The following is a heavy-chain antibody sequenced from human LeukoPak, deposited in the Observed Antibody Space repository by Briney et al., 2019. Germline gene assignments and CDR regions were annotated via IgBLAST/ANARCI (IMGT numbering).Heavy chain of an antibody. CDR3: AREGGYCGGDSCYSIDF. CDR2: IYYSGST. D-gene: IGHD2-15*01. Sequence: SDTLSLICTVSGGSISSVNYYWGWIRQPPGKGLEWVGYIYYSGSTYYNPSLKSRVTISVDTSKNQFSLQLTSVTAADTAVYYCAREGGYCGGDSCYSIDFWGQGTMVTVSS. V-gene: IGHV4-30-4*02. CDR1: GGSISSVNYY. J-gene: IGHJ3*01.